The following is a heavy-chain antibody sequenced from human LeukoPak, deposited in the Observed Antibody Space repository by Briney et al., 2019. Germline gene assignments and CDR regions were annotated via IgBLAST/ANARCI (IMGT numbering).Heavy chain of an antibody. V-gene: IGHV1-69*05. CDR1: GVTFTSYA. D-gene: IGHD6-19*01. CDR3: ARGPVAVAGNWFDP. CDR2: IIPIFGTA. Sequence: GSSVKVSCKASGVTFTSYAISWVRQAPCQGLEWIGVIIPIFGTANYAQKFPCRVTITTDESTSSAYMEPSSLRSEETAVYYCARGPVAVAGNWFDPWGQGTLVTVSS. J-gene: IGHJ5*02.